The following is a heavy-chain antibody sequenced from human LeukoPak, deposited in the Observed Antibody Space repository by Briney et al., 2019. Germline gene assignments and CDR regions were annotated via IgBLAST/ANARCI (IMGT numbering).Heavy chain of an antibody. CDR1: GFTFSSYW. J-gene: IGHJ4*02. CDR2: IKQDGSEK. V-gene: IGHV3-7*01. D-gene: IGHD3-22*01. Sequence: QPGGSLRLSCAASGFTFSSYWMSWVRQAPGKGLEWVANIKQDGSEKYYVDSVKGRFTISRDHAKNSLYLQMNSLRAEDTAVYYCARDSGPFSGYYCDYWGQGTLVTVSS. CDR3: ARDSGPFSGYYCDY.